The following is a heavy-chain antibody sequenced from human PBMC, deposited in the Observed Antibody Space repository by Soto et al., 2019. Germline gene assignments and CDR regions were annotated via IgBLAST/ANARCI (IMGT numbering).Heavy chain of an antibody. CDR3: ARDRDIVVVPAAMEDAFYYYYGMDV. J-gene: IGHJ6*02. Sequence: SVKVSCKASGGTFSSYAISWVRQAPGQGLEWMGGIIPIFGAANYAQKFRGRVTITADESTSTAYMELSSLRSEDTAVYYCARDRDIVVVPAAMEDAFYYYYGMDVWGQGTTVTVSS. CDR1: GGTFSSYA. D-gene: IGHD2-2*01. CDR2: IIPIFGAA. V-gene: IGHV1-69*13.